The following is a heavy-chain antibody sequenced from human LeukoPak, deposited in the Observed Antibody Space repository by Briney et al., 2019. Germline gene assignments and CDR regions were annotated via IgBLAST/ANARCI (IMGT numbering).Heavy chain of an antibody. Sequence: SETLSLTCTVSGGSISTSSYYWGWVRQPPGKGMEWIGSMYSSGSTYYNPSLKSRVTIFADISKKQVSLKLSSVTAADTAVYYCARLYGGNSGYYYYMDVWGKGTTVTISS. J-gene: IGHJ6*03. V-gene: IGHV4-39*01. D-gene: IGHD4-23*01. CDR1: GGSISTSSYY. CDR2: MYSSGST. CDR3: ARLYGGNSGYYYYMDV.